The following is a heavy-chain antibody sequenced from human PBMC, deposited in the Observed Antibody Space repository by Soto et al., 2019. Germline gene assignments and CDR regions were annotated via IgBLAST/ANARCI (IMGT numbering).Heavy chain of an antibody. CDR2: ISSISNTI. V-gene: IGHV3-48*01. Sequence: EVQLVESGGGLVQPGGSLRLSCAASEFTFSTYSMSWVRQAPGKGLEWVSYISSISNTIYYADSVKGRFTISRDNAKNSLYLHMNSLSAEDTAGYYWARDRGCSGGVCYRDLDYWGQGTLVTVSS. J-gene: IGHJ4*02. D-gene: IGHD2-15*01. CDR1: EFTFSTYS. CDR3: ARDRGCSGGVCYRDLDY.